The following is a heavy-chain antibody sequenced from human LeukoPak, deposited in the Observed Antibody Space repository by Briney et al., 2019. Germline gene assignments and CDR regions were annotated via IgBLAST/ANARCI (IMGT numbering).Heavy chain of an antibody. CDR1: GGSISSYY. J-gene: IGHJ4*02. D-gene: IGHD3-3*01. V-gene: IGHV4-59*01. CDR2: IYYSGST. Sequence: SETLSLTCTVSGGSISSYYWSWIRQPPGKGLEWIGYIYYSGSTNYNPSLKSRVTISVATSKNQFSLKLSSVTAADTAVYYCARDGDYDLVFDYWGQGTLVTVSS. CDR3: ARDGDYDLVFDY.